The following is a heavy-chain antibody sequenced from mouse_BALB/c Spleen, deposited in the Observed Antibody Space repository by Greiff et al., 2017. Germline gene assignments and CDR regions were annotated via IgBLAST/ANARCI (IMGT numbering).Heavy chain of an antibody. V-gene: IGHV5-4*02. D-gene: IGHD2-14*01. J-gene: IGHJ1*01. CDR1: GFTFSDYY. CDR3: ARIYRYDVGWYFDV. Sequence: EVQGVESGGGLVKPGGSLKLSCAASGFTFSDYYMYWVRQTPEKRLEWVATISDGGSYTYYPDSVKGRFTISRDNAKNNLYLQMSSLKSEDTAMYYCARIYRYDVGWYFDVWGAGTTVTVSS. CDR2: ISDGGSYT.